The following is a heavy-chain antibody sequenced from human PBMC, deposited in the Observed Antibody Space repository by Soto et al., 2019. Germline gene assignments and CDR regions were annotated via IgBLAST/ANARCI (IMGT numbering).Heavy chain of an antibody. J-gene: IGHJ4*02. D-gene: IGHD3-22*01. Sequence: PGGSLRLSCAASGFTFSSYAMSWVRQAPGKGLEWVSAISGSGGSTYYADSVNGRFTISRDNSKNTLYLQMNSLRAEDTAVYYCAKSITMIVVVIFDYWGQGTLVTVSS. CDR2: ISGSGGST. CDR3: AKSITMIVVVIFDY. V-gene: IGHV3-23*01. CDR1: GFTFSSYA.